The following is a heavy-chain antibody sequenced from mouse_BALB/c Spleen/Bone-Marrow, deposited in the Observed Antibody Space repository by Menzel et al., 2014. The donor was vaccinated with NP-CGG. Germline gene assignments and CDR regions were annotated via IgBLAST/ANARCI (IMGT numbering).Heavy chain of an antibody. CDR2: LXRGGST. CDR3: AXNSHXXXXYXXXDX. V-gene: IGHV2-2*02. CDR1: GFSLTSYG. J-gene: IGHJ4*01. Sequence: VQLXXSGXXXVQPSQSLXITCTVSGFSLTSYGVHWVRQSPGKGLEWLGVLXRGGSTDYNAAFISRXSISKDNSKSQVFFKMNSLQANDTAIYYCAXNSHXXXXYXXXDXXXQGTSVTV.